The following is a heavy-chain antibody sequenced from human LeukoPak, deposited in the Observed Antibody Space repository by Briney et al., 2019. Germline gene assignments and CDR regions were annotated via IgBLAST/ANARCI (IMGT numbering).Heavy chain of an antibody. J-gene: IGHJ6*02. CDR3: ARDRDYDILTGYCPRGDV. Sequence: ASVKVSCKASGYTFIRYGITWVRQAPGQGLEWMGWISGYNGKTNYAQKLQGRVTMTTDTSTSTAYMELRSLRSDDTAVYYCARDRDYDILTGYCPRGDVWGQGTTVTVSS. CDR1: GYTFIRYG. CDR2: ISGYNGKT. D-gene: IGHD3-9*01. V-gene: IGHV1-18*01.